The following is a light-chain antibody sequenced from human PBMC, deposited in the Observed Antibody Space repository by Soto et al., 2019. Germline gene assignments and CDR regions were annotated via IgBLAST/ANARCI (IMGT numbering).Light chain of an antibody. CDR3: SSYTSSSTRV. J-gene: IGLJ2*01. Sequence: QSALTQPASVSGSPGQSITISCTGTSNDVGGYNYVSWYQQHPGKAPKLMISDVSKRPSGVSNRFSGSKSGNTASLTISGLQAEDGADYYCSSYTSSSTRVFGGGTKLTVL. CDR1: SNDVGGYNY. V-gene: IGLV2-14*01. CDR2: DVS.